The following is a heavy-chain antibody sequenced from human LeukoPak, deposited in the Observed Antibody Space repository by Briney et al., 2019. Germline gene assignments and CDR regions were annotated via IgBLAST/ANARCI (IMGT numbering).Heavy chain of an antibody. J-gene: IGHJ4*02. CDR3: AEGLWYYYDSSGYVDY. CDR1: GYTFTSYY. Sequence: ASVKVSCKASGYTFTSYYMHWVRQAPGQGLEWMGIINPSGGSTSYAQKFQGRVTMTRDTSASTVYMELSSLRAEDTAVYYCAEGLWYYYDSSGYVDYWGQGTLVTVSS. V-gene: IGHV1-46*01. D-gene: IGHD3-22*01. CDR2: INPSGGST.